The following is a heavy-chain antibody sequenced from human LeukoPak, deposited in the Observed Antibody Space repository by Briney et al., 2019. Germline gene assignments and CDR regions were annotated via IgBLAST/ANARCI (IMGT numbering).Heavy chain of an antibody. D-gene: IGHD1-14*01. CDR1: GFTFGSYS. J-gene: IGHJ4*02. CDR3: ARIAQGITPFFDY. Sequence: GGSLRLSCAASGFTFGSYSMNWVRQAPGKGLEWVSSISSSSSYIYYADSVKGRFTISRDNAKNSLYLQMNSLRAEDTAVYYCARIAQGITPFFDYWGQGTLVTVSS. V-gene: IGHV3-21*01. CDR2: ISSSSSYI.